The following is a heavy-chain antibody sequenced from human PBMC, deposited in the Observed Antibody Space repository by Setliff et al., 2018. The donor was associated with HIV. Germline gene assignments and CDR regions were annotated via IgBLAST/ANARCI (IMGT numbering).Heavy chain of an antibody. Sequence: ASVKVSCKTSGYMFIAYGMSWVRRAPGQGLEWMGWIGPYNDRTEYAQRFQGRVTITRDTSASTAYMEVSSLRSEDTAVYYCARGFLTDISDYWGQGTLVTVSS. D-gene: IGHD3-9*01. CDR3: ARGFLTDISDY. V-gene: IGHV1-18*01. J-gene: IGHJ4*02. CDR2: IGPYNDRT. CDR1: GYMFIAYG.